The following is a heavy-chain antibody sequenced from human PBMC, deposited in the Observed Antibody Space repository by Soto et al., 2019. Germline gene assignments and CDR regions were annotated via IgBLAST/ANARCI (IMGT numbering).Heavy chain of an antibody. Sequence: GGSLRLACVASGFTFSSYAMSWVRQAPGKGLEWVSAITGDGGDTFHADSVRGRLTISRDNSRNTLYLQMDSLRAEDTALYYCAKGSATSRPYYFDYWGQGSLVTVSS. CDR1: GFTFSSYA. V-gene: IGHV3-23*01. CDR3: AKGSATSRPYYFDY. CDR2: ITGDGGDT. J-gene: IGHJ4*02.